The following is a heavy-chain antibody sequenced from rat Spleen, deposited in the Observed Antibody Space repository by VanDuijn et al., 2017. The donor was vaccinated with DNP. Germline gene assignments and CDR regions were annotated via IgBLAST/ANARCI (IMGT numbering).Heavy chain of an antibody. V-gene: IGHV5-22*01. J-gene: IGHJ2*01. D-gene: IGHD1-10*01. Sequence: EVQLVESGGGLVQPGRSLKLSCAASGFTFSDYNMAWVRQAPKKGLEWVASISYEGSGTYYGDSVKGRFTISRDNAKSTLFLQMNSLRSEDTATYYCARREGQLFDYWGQGVMVTVSS. CDR2: ISYEGSGT. CDR3: ARREGQLFDY. CDR1: GFTFSDYN.